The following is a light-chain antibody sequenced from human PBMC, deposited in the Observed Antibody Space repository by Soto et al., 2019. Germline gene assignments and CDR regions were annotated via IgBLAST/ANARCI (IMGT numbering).Light chain of an antibody. V-gene: IGKV1-5*03. CDR1: QSVSTW. CDR3: QHYNSYPWT. CDR2: KAS. Sequence: DIQMTQSPSTLSASVGDRVTITCRASQSVSTWLAWYQQRPGKAPKLLIYKASSLESGVPSRFSGSGSGTEFTLTTSSLQPDDLATYYCQHYNSYPWTFGQGTKVHIK. J-gene: IGKJ1*01.